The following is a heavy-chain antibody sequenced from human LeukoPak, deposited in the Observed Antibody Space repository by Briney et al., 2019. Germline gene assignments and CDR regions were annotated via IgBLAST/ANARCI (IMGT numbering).Heavy chain of an antibody. Sequence: ASVKVSCKASGYTFTNYGISWVRQAPGQGLEWMAWINVYNGKTYYAQNFQGRVTVTTDTSTSTACMELGNLRSDDTAVYYCARDQGYYYDSTGYVFDSWGQGTLVTVSS. CDR3: ARDQGYYYDSTGYVFDS. V-gene: IGHV1-18*01. CDR2: INVYNGKT. J-gene: IGHJ4*02. CDR1: GYTFTNYG. D-gene: IGHD3-22*01.